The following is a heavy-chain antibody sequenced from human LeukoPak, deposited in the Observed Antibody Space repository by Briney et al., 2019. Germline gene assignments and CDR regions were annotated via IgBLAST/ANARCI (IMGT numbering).Heavy chain of an antibody. CDR3: ARGRQEVSMIVVVMTAVSYYLDV. CDR1: GGSYSGYY. CDR2: INPSGRI. J-gene: IGHJ6*03. D-gene: IGHD3-22*01. Sequence: SETLSLTCAVYGGSYSGYYWTWIRQAPGKGLEWIGEINPSGRISYNPSLKSRLTISVDASKNQFSLNLRSLTAADTAVYYCARGRQEVSMIVVVMTAVSYYLDVWGKGTTVTVS. V-gene: IGHV4-34*01.